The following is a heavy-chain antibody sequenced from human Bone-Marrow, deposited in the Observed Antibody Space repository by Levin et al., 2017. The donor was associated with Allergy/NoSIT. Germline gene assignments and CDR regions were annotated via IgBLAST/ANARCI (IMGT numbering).Heavy chain of an antibody. Sequence: GGSLRLSCAASGFTFSSYSMNWVRQAPGKGLEWVSSISSSSSYIYYADSVKGRFTISRDNAKNSLYLQMNSLRAEDTAVYYCARGLAYYYGSGSYVFWFDPWGQGTLVTVSS. CDR1: GFTFSSYS. J-gene: IGHJ5*02. CDR3: ARGLAYYYGSGSYVFWFDP. V-gene: IGHV3-21*01. CDR2: ISSSSSYI. D-gene: IGHD3-10*01.